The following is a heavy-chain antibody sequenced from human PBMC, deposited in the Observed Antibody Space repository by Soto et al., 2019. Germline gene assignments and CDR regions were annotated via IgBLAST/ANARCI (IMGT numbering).Heavy chain of an antibody. Sequence: QVPLVESGGGVVQPGRSLRLSCAASGFTFSSYGMHWVGQATGKGLEWVAVISYDGSNKYYADSVKGRFTISRDNSKNTLYLQMNSLRAEVTAVYYCAKSSIAARRSYYGMDVWGQGTTVTVSS. J-gene: IGHJ6*02. CDR2: ISYDGSNK. CDR1: GFTFSSYG. CDR3: AKSSIAARRSYYGMDV. V-gene: IGHV3-30*18. D-gene: IGHD6-6*01.